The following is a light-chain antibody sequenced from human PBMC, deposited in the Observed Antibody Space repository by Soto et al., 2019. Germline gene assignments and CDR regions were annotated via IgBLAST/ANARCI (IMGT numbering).Light chain of an antibody. J-gene: IGLJ1*01. CDR1: GSNIGAGYD. Sequence: QSVLTQPPSVSGAPGQRVSISCAGSGSNIGAGYDVHWYQQLPGTAPKLLIYGNNNRPSGVPDRFSGSKSATSASLAITGLQAEDEADYYCQSFDSSLSGLYVFGTGTKVTVL. V-gene: IGLV1-40*01. CDR3: QSFDSSLSGLYV. CDR2: GNN.